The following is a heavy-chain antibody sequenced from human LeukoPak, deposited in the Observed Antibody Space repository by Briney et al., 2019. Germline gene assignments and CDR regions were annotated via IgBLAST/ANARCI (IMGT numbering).Heavy chain of an antibody. CDR3: ARLAITARDGDR. J-gene: IGHJ5*02. V-gene: IGHV4-34*01. CDR1: GGSFSGYY. Sequence: KPSETLSLTCAVYGGSFSGYYWSWIRQPPGKGLEWIGEINHSGSTNYNPSLKSRVTISLDTSKNQFSLKLRSVTAADTAVYYCARLAITARDGDRWGQGTLVTVSS. D-gene: IGHD1-14*01. CDR2: INHSGST.